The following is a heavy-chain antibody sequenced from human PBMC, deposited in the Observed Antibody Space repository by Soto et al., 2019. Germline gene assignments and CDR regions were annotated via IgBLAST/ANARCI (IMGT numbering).Heavy chain of an antibody. D-gene: IGHD6-13*01. J-gene: IGHJ4*02. Sequence: EVQMLESGGGLVQPGGSLRLSCAASGFTFKTYDMNWVRQAPGKGLEWISGVSGGSKTTYYADSVKGRFTISRDNSKDTLYLQMNSLRGEGTALYCWARAQSGNSWHDYWGQGTLVTVSS. V-gene: IGHV3-23*01. CDR3: ARAQSGNSWHDY. CDR1: GFTFKTYD. CDR2: VSGGSKTT.